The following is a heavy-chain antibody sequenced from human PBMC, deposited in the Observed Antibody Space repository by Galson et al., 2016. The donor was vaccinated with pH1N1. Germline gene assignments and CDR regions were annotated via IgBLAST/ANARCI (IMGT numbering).Heavy chain of an antibody. Sequence: SLRLSCAASGFSVTNNCVAWVRQAPGKGLEWVSLTYSGGTTDYAAPVKGRFTISRDSAENTLYLQTNNLRPEDTAIYYCARDKRRYFDYWGQGTLVTVSS. CDR1: GFSVTNNC. CDR3: ARDKRRYFDY. J-gene: IGHJ4*02. V-gene: IGHV3-53*01. CDR2: TYSGGTT.